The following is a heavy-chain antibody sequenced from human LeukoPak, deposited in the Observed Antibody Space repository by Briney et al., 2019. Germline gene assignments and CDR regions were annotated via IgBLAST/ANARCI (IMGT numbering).Heavy chain of an antibody. Sequence: PGRSLRLSCAASGFTFSSYGMHWVRQAPGKGLEWVAVIWYDGSNKYYADSVKGRYTISRDNSKNTLYLQMNSLRAEDTAVYYCAKDQIYDSSGYYLWGQGTLVTVSS. J-gene: IGHJ5*02. V-gene: IGHV3-33*06. D-gene: IGHD3-22*01. CDR3: AKDQIYDSSGYYL. CDR1: GFTFSSYG. CDR2: IWYDGSNK.